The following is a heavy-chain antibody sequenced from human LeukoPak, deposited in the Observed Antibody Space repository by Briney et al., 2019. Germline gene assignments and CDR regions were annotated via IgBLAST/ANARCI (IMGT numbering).Heavy chain of an antibody. CDR3: AREMGYCSSTSCSPLDP. CDR1: GYTFTSYG. Sequence: ASVKVSCKASGYTFTSYGISWVRQAPGQGLEWMGWISAYNGNTNYAQKLQGRVTMTTDTSTSTACMELRSLRSDDTAVYYCAREMGYCSSTSCSPLDPWGQGTLVTVSS. CDR2: ISAYNGNT. V-gene: IGHV1-18*01. D-gene: IGHD2-2*01. J-gene: IGHJ5*02.